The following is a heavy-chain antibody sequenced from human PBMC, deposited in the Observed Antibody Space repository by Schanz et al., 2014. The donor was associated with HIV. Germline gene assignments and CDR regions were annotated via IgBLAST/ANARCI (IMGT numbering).Heavy chain of an antibody. Sequence: QVPLVQSGAEVKKPGSSVKVSCKASGGTFSIYAISWVRQAPGQGLEWMGWISAYNGNTNYAQKFQGRVTMTTDTSTSTAYMELRSLRSDDTAVYYCAREKTTLNWFDPWGQGTLVTVSS. CDR3: AREKTTLNWFDP. CDR2: ISAYNGNT. V-gene: IGHV1-18*01. D-gene: IGHD4-4*01. J-gene: IGHJ5*02. CDR1: GGTFSIYA.